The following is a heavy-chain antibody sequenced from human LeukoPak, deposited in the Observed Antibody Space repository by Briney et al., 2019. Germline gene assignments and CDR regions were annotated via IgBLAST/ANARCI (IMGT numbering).Heavy chain of an antibody. CDR1: GGSISSSSYY. CDR3: ARCPGYCSSTSCYGLGTWYFDL. Sequence: SETLSLTCTVSGGSISSSSYYWGWIRQPPGKGLEWIGSIYYSGSTYYNPSLKSRVTISVDTSKNQFSLKLSSVTAADTAVYYCARCPGYCSSTSCYGLGTWYFDLWGRGTLVTVSS. V-gene: IGHV4-39*07. D-gene: IGHD2-2*01. CDR2: IYYSGST. J-gene: IGHJ2*01.